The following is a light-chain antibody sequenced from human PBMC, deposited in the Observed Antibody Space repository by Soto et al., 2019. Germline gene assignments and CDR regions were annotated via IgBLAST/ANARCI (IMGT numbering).Light chain of an antibody. Sequence: QSVLTQPPSASGTPGQRVTISCSGSSSSIGSNSVNWYQQLPRTAPKVLIYTNSQRPSGVPDRFSGSKSGTSASLAISGLQHEDEADYYCAAWDGSLNVYVFGTGTKVTVL. CDR1: SSSIGSNS. CDR2: TNS. V-gene: IGLV1-44*01. CDR3: AAWDGSLNVYV. J-gene: IGLJ1*01.